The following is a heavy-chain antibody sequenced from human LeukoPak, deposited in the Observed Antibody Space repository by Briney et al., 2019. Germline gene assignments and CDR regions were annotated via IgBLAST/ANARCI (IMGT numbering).Heavy chain of an antibody. V-gene: IGHV4-59*08. D-gene: IGHD3-10*01. CDR2: IYNSVST. CDR3: ARHTKGTMGPHY. CDR1: GGSISDYY. J-gene: IGHJ4*02. Sequence: SETLSLTCTVSGGSISDYYWSWIRRPPGQGLEWMGDIYNSVSTNYNPSLKSRVTISVDTSKNQFSLRLSSVTAADTALYYCARHTKGTMGPHYWGQGTLVTVSS.